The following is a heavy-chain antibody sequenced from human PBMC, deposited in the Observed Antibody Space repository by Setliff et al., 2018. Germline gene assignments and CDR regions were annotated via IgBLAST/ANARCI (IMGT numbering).Heavy chain of an antibody. J-gene: IGHJ4*02. CDR2: IIPIFGTA. D-gene: IGHD5-12*01. CDR1: GGTFSSYA. CDR3: VRGPGPSVVVAIPFDH. Sequence: GASVKVSCKASGGTFSSYAISWVRQAPGQGLEWMGGIIPIFGTANYAQKFQGRVTMTEDTPSDTAYLELTSLRDDDAAVYYCVRGPGPSVVVAIPFDHWGQGSLVTVSS. V-gene: IGHV1-69*06.